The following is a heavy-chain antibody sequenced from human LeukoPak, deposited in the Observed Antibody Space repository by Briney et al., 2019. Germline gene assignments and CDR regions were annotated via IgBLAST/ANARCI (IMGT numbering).Heavy chain of an antibody. CDR3: ARQSFAPFQVGPETPIES. CDR1: GGSISSGSYY. D-gene: IGHD1-26*01. Sequence: SETLSLTCTVSGGSISSGSYYWTWIRQPAGTGLEWIGRVSVSGSFNYYPSLKSRVSMSVDTSKNQFSLKLSSVTAADTAVYYCARQSFAPFQVGPETPIESWGQGTLVTVSS. J-gene: IGHJ4*02. CDR2: VSVSGSF. V-gene: IGHV4-61*02.